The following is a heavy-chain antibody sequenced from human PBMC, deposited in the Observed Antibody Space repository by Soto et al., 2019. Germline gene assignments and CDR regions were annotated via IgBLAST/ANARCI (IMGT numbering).Heavy chain of an antibody. CDR2: INPADSET. Sequence: PGASLKLSCEGSGYSYTSYWIGWVRQRPGRGLEWMGIINPADSETNYGPSFQGQVTISADRSTSTACLRWSSLKASDTAMYYCVRRAEGRPGDGYYYVALDVWGQGTTVTVSS. D-gene: IGHD6-6*01. CDR3: VRRAEGRPGDGYYYVALDV. J-gene: IGHJ6*02. V-gene: IGHV5-51*01. CDR1: GYSYTSYW.